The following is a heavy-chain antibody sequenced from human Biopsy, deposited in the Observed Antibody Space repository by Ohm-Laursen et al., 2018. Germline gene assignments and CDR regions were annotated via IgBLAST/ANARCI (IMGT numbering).Heavy chain of an antibody. Sequence: GASVKVSCKVSGYTLTALSMHWVRQAPGQGLEWLGGNIPILGTGNYAQKFQDRVTVAADTSTSTATMELRSLRSDDTAVYHCATKLTGYFHHWGQGTLVIVSS. CDR2: NIPILGTG. CDR1: GYTLTALS. CDR3: ATKLTGYFHH. V-gene: IGHV1-69*06. J-gene: IGHJ1*01. D-gene: IGHD3-9*01.